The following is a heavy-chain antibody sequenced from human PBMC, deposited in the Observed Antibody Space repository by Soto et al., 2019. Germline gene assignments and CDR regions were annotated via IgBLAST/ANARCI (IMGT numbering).Heavy chain of an antibody. V-gene: IGHV4-4*02. CDR2: IYHSGST. Sequence: PSETLSLTCTVSGGSISGYWWSWVRQPPGKGLEWIGEIYHSGSTNYNTSLKSRVTISVDKSKNQFSLKVTSVTAAVMAVYYCARVSGSYYYGMDVWGQGTTVTVSS. CDR1: GGSISGYW. CDR3: ARVSGSYYYGMDV. J-gene: IGHJ6*02.